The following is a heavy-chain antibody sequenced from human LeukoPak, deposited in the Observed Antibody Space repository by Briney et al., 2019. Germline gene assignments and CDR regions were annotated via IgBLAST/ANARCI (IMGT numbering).Heavy chain of an antibody. V-gene: IGHV3-9*01. Sequence: PGRSLRLSCAASGFTFDDYAMHWVRQAPGKGLEWVSGISWNSGSIGYADSVKGRFTISRDNAKNSLYLQMNSLRAEDTAVYYCARDGSYWGQGTLVTVSS. CDR1: GFTFDDYA. CDR3: ARDGSY. J-gene: IGHJ4*02. CDR2: ISWNSGSI.